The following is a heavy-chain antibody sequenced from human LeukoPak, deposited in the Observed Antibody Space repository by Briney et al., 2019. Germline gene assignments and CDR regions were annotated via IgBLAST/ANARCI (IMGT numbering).Heavy chain of an antibody. Sequence: GGSLRLSCVASGFGVSSNYMSWVRQAPGKGLEWVSFIRDDSRTYYADSVKGRFTISRDNSKNTLYLQMNSLRAEDTAVYFCARVLSDTIGWYHFDYWGQGTLVTVSS. CDR2: IRDDSRT. V-gene: IGHV3-53*01. J-gene: IGHJ4*02. D-gene: IGHD6-19*01. CDR1: GFGVSSNY. CDR3: ARVLSDTIGWYHFDY.